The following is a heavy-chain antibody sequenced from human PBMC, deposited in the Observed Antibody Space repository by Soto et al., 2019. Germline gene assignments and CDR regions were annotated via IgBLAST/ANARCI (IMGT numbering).Heavy chain of an antibody. J-gene: IGHJ4*02. CDR1: GFTFSSYG. CDR3: AKDTYYDFWSGYWAGKGHVDY. CDR2: ISYDGSNK. D-gene: IGHD3-3*01. Sequence: PGGSLRLSCAASGFTFSSYGMHWVRQAPGKGLEWVAVISYDGSNKYYADSVKGRFTISRDNSKNTLYLQMNSLRAEDTAVYYCAKDTYYDFWSGYWAGKGHVDYWGKGTLVTISS. V-gene: IGHV3-30*18.